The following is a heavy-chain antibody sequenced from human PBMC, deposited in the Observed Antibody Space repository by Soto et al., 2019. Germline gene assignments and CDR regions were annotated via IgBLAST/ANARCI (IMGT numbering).Heavy chain of an antibody. V-gene: IGHV1-69*08. CDR3: ARDARSSFDWFDP. Sequence: VLLVRSGAEVKQPGSSVKVSCKASGGTFSSYTISWVRQAPGQRLEWMERIIPILGIANYAQKFQGRVTITADKSTSTAYMELSSLRSEDMAVYYCARDARSSFDWFDPWGQGTLVTVSS. CDR2: IIPILGIA. CDR1: GGTFSSYT. J-gene: IGHJ5*02.